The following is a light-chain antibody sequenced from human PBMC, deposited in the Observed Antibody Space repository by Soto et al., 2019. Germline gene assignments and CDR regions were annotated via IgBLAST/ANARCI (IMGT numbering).Light chain of an antibody. CDR2: LGS. CDR1: RSLLHSNGYNY. V-gene: IGKV2-28*01. Sequence: EIVMTQSPLSLPVTPGEPASISCRSSRSLLHSNGYNYLDWYLQKPGQSPQLLIYLGSNRASGVPDRFSGSGSGTDFTLKISRVEAEDVGVYYCMQALQTPRTFGGGTKVEIK. CDR3: MQALQTPRT. J-gene: IGKJ4*01.